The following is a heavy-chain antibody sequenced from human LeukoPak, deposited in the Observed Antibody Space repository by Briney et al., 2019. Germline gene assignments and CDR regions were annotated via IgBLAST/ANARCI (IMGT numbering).Heavy chain of an antibody. J-gene: IGHJ5*02. V-gene: IGHV1-69*05. D-gene: IGHD2-2*01. CDR3: ARGYSSTQNWSDP. CDR1: GGTFRNYV. CDR2: IIAVFGTG. Sequence: AASVKVSCKASGGTFRNYVINWVRQAPGQGLEWMGMIIAVFGTGNYAQKFQARVTIITDEAMSTAYMELNSLRSEDTAVYYCARGYSSTQNWSDPWGQGTLVTVSS.